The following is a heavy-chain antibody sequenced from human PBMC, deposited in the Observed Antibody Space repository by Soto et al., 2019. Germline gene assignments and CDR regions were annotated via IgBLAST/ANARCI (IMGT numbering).Heavy chain of an antibody. J-gene: IGHJ4*02. D-gene: IGHD6-13*01. V-gene: IGHV4-4*02. CDR3: ARERAAAGIQDFDY. CDR2: IYHSGST. CDR1: GGSISSSNW. Sequence: SETLSLTCAVSGGSISSSNWWSWVRQPPGKGLEWIGEIYHSGSTNYNPSLKSRVTISVDKSKNQFSLKLSSVTAADTAVYYCARERAAAGIQDFDYWGQGTLVTVSS.